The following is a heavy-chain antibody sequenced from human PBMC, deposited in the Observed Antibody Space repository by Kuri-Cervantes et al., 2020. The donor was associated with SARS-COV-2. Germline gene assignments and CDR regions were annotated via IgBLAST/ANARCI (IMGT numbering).Heavy chain of an antibody. V-gene: IGHV3-23*01. CDR1: GFTFSSYA. D-gene: IGHD4-17*01. CDR3: ARAGDYGDHMRDAFDI. CDR2: ISGSGGST. J-gene: IGHJ3*02. Sequence: GGSLRLSCAASGFTFSSYAMSWVRQAPGKGLEWVSAISGSGGSTYYADSVKGRFTISRDNAKNSLYLQMNSLRAEDTAVYYCARAGDYGDHMRDAFDIWGQGTMVTVSS.